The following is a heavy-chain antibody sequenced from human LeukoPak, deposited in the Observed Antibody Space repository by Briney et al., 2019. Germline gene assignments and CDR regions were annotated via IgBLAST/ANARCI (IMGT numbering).Heavy chain of an antibody. CDR3: ARDSGLLTSNSGR. J-gene: IGHJ4*02. Sequence: PGGSLRLSCAASGFTFSSYSMKWVRQAPGKGLEWVSSIRSNGSHIYYADSVKGRFTISRDNAKKSLYLQMNSLRVEDTALYYCARDSGLLTSNSGRWGQGTLVTVSA. CDR2: IRSNGSHI. V-gene: IGHV3-21*01. D-gene: IGHD6-13*01. CDR1: GFTFSSYS.